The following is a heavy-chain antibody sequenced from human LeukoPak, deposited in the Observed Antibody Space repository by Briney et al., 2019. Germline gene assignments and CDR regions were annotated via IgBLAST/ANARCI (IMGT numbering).Heavy chain of an antibody. CDR2: IYAGGSDT. CDR1: GYSFTSYW. CDR3: ARQDGTAKYYFDH. D-gene: IGHD5-24*01. J-gene: IGHJ4*02. V-gene: IGHV5-51*01. Sequence: GESLKISCKCSGYSFTSYWIGWVRQMPGKGLEWMGIIYAGGSDTRYSPSFQGQVTISADKSISTAYLQWSSLKASDTAMYYCARQDGTAKYYFDHWGQGTLVTVSS.